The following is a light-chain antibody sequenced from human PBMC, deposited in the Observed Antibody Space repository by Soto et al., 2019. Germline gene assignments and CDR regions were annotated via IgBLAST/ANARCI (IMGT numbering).Light chain of an antibody. V-gene: IGKV3-15*01. J-gene: IGKJ5*01. CDR3: QQYNSWPPIT. CDR2: GAS. Sequence: EIVCTQSPGTLSLSPGERATLSCSASQSVSSYLAWYQQKPGQAPRLLIYGASTGATGIPARFSGGGSGTEFTLTIRSLQSEDFAVYYCQQYNSWPPITFGQGTRLEIK. CDR1: QSVSSY.